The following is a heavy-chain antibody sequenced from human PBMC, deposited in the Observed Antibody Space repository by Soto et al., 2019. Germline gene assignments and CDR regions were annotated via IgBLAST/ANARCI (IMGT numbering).Heavy chain of an antibody. CDR3: ARRPITIFGVFDYYYGMDV. D-gene: IGHD3-3*01. CDR1: GGTFSSYA. Sequence: QVQLVQSGAEVKKPGSSVKVSCKASGGTFSSYAISWVRQAPGQGLEWMGGIIPIFGTANYAQKFQGRVTITADESTSTAYMELSSLRSEDTAVYYCARRPITIFGVFDYYYGMDVWVQGTTVTVSS. V-gene: IGHV1-69*01. CDR2: IIPIFGTA. J-gene: IGHJ6*02.